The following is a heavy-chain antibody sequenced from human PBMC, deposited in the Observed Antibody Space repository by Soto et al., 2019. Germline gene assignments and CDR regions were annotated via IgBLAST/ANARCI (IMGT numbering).Heavy chain of an antibody. J-gene: IGHJ4*02. CDR3: ARIYGGYYFDY. V-gene: IGHV4-39*01. Sequence: QLQLQESGPGLVKPSETLSLTCTVSGASIGSSSYYWGWIRQPPGKGLEWIGTIYYSGSTYYNPSLKSRVTISVDTSKNQFSLKLRSVTAADTAVYYCARIYGGYYFDYWGQGTLVTVSS. CDR1: GASIGSSSYY. CDR2: IYYSGST. D-gene: IGHD4-17*01.